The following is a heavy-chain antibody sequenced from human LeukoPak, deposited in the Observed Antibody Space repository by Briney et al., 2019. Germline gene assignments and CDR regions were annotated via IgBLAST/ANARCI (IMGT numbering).Heavy chain of an antibody. CDR2: IYHSGST. J-gene: IGHJ4*02. D-gene: IGHD3-3*01. CDR1: GGSISSSNW. V-gene: IGHV4-4*02. Sequence: SKTLSPTCAVSGGSISSSNWWSWVRQPPGKGLEWIGEIYHSGSTNYNPSLKSRVTISVDKSKNQFSLKLSSVTAADTAVYYCARSRSGYYGDVDYWGQGALVTVSS. CDR3: ARSRSGYYGDVDY.